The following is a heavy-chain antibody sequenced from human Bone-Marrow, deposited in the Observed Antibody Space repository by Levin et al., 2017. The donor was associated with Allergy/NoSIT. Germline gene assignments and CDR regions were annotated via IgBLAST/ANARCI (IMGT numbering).Heavy chain of an antibody. V-gene: IGHV3-15*01. D-gene: IGHD2-15*01. CDR3: TGYCSGGSCDY. Sequence: GGSLRLSCAASGITFTKAWMSWVRQAPGKGLEWVGRIRSKADGGTTDYAAPVKGRFTISRDDSKNTLYLQMNSLKTEDTAVYYCTGYCSGGSCDYWGQGTLVTVSS. CDR1: GITFTKAW. CDR2: IRSKADGGTT. J-gene: IGHJ4*02.